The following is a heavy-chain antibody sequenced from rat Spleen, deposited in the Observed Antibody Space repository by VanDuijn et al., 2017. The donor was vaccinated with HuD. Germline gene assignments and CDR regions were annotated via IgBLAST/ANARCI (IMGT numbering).Heavy chain of an antibody. J-gene: IGHJ3*01. D-gene: IGHD1-11*01. CDR1: GFSLISYA. V-gene: IGHV2-1*01. CDR2: IWGDGST. CDR3: TRTDGGYTSHGFAY. Sequence: QVQLKESGPGLVQSSQTLSLTCTVSGFSLISYAVNWVRQPPGKGLKWMGGIWGDGSTNHNSALKSRLSSSRETSKSQVFLKMNSLQTEDTAIYFGTRTDGGYTSHGFAYWGQGTLVTVSS.